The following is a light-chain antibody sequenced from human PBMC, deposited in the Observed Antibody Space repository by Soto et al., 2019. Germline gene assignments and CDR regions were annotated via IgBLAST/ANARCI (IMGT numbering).Light chain of an antibody. V-gene: IGKV3D-15*01. CDR2: GAS. CDR3: QQYNNWPQT. CDR1: QSVSSN. J-gene: IGKJ2*01. Sequence: EIVMTQSPATLSVSPGERATLSCRASQSVSSNLAWYQQKPGQAPRLLLYGASTRATGIPARFSGSGSGTEFTLTISSLQSEDFAVYYWQQYNNWPQTFGQGTKLEIK.